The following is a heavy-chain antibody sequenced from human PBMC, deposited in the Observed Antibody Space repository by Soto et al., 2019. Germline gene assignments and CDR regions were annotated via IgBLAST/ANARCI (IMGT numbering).Heavy chain of an antibody. J-gene: IGHJ4*02. CDR2: IWGDGGST. CDR1: GFTFSSYA. V-gene: IGHV3-23*01. CDR3: ARAPTTVTTFDY. D-gene: IGHD4-17*01. Sequence: GGSLRLSCAASGFTFSSYAMSWVRQAPGKGLEWVSVIWGDGGSTYYADSVKGRFTISRDNSKNTLYLQMNSLRAEDTAVYYCARAPTTVTTFDYWGQGTLVTVSS.